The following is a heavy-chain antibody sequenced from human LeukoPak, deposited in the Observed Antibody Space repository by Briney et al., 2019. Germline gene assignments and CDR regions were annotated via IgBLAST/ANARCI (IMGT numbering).Heavy chain of an antibody. CDR2: IWYDGSNK. V-gene: IGHV3-33*01. CDR3: ARSHYYDGGGAFDI. Sequence: GGSLRLSCAASGFTFSSYGMHWVRQAPGKGLEWVAVIWYDGSNKYYADSVKGRFTISRDNSKNTLYLQMNSLRAEDTAVYYCARSHYYDGGGAFDIWGQGTMVTVSS. CDR1: GFTFSSYG. D-gene: IGHD3-22*01. J-gene: IGHJ3*02.